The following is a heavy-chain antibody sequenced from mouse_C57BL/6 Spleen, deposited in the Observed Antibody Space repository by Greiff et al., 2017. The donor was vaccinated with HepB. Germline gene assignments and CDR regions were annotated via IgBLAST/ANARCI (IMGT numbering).Heavy chain of an antibody. D-gene: IGHD1-1*01. J-gene: IGHJ4*01. Sequence: EVQLQQSGPELVKPGASVKISCKASGYTFTDYYMNWVKQSHGKSLEWIGDINPNNGGTSYNQKFKGKATLTVDKSSSTAYMELRSLTSEDSAVYYCASPYGSSWGAMDYWGQGTSVTVSS. V-gene: IGHV1-26*01. CDR1: GYTFTDYY. CDR3: ASPYGSSWGAMDY. CDR2: INPNNGGT.